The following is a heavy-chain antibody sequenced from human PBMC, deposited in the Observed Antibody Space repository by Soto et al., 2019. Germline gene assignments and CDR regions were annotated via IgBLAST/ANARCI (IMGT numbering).Heavy chain of an antibody. CDR2: IDGPTTNT. V-gene: IGHV3-23*05. CDR1: GFTFAHYA. J-gene: IGHJ4*02. Sequence: GSLRLSCAASGFTFAHYAMIWARQAPGRWLEWVSTIDGPTTNTHYIDTVKGRFLISRDNTINTVYLRMNGLRAEDTVVYYGVTWRSAYFDYWGRGTLVTVSS. CDR3: VTWRSAYFDY.